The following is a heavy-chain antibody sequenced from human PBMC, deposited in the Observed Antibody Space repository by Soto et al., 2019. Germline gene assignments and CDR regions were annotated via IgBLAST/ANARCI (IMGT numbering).Heavy chain of an antibody. D-gene: IGHD3-10*01. J-gene: IGHJ4*02. V-gene: IGHV3-72*01. CDR1: GFTFSDHY. Sequence: EVQLVESGGGLVQPGGSLRLSCAASGFTFSDHYMDWVRQAPGKGLEWVGRSKNKADSYTTEYAASVKGRFTISRDGSKQSLFLQMNSPKTEDTAVYYCTVWGSGNDFGAAWGQGILVTVSS. CDR3: TVWGSGNDFGAA. CDR2: SKNKADSYTT.